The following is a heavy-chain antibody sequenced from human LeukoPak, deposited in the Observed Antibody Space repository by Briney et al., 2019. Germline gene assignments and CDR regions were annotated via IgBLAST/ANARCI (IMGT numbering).Heavy chain of an antibody. D-gene: IGHD1-14*01. CDR3: ARTYNPDY. Sequence: GGSLRLSCTASGFTFSSTGMHWVRQAPGKGLEWVSYIRYDGNNKYYGDSVKGRLTVSRDNSKNTLYLQMNSLRIEDTAVYYCARTYNPDYWGQGTLVTVSS. V-gene: IGHV3-30*02. J-gene: IGHJ4*02. CDR1: GFTFSSTG. CDR2: IRYDGNNK.